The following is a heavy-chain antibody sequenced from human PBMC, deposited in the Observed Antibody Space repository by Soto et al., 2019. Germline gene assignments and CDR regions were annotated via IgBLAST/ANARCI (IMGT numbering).Heavy chain of an antibody. Sequence: SETLSLTCVVFGGSFTDYSWICIRQSPGKWLEWSGEINHSGGTKYNPSLKSRVTISIDTSKNRLHLKLSSVTAADTAVYYCARAPYSSSSGLDYWGQGTLVTVSS. J-gene: IGHJ4*02. V-gene: IGHV4-34*01. CDR3: ARAPYSSSSGLDY. CDR2: INHSGGT. D-gene: IGHD6-6*01. CDR1: GGSFTDYS.